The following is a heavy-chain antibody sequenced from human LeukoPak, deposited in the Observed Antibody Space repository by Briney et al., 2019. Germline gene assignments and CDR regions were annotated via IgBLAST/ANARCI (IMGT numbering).Heavy chain of an antibody. Sequence: LECIAYIYHSVSTYYNPSLKSRLSISVDTSKNQFSLELRSVTAADSAVYYCARDLNGFDTWGQGTLVTVSS. J-gene: IGHJ5*02. CDR3: ARDLNGFDT. CDR2: IYHSVST. V-gene: IGHV4-31*02. D-gene: IGHD2-8*01.